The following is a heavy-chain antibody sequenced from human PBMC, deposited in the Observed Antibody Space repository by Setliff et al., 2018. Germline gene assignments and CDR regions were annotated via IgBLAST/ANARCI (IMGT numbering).Heavy chain of an antibody. V-gene: IGHV1-2*06. J-gene: IGHJ4*02. CDR1: GYAFTGYY. CDR3: AKDGGEVY. D-gene: IGHD2-21*01. CDR2: INPNSGST. Sequence: ASVKVSCKASGYAFTGYYIHWVRQAPGQGLEWMGRINPNSGSTNYAQKFQGRVTMTRDTSISTAYMELSGLTSDDTAVYYCAKDGGEVYWGQGTLVTVSS.